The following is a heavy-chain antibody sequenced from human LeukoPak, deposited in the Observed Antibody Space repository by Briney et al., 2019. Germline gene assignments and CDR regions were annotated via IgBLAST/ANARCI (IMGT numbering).Heavy chain of an antibody. CDR1: GGSISSYY. D-gene: IGHD2-2*02. Sequence: SETLSLTCTVSGGSISSYYWSWIRQPPGKGLEWIGYIYYSGSTNYNPSLKSRVTISVDTSKNQFSLKLSSVTAADTAVYYCARSVPAAIGAAFDIWGQGTMVTVSS. CDR2: IYYSGST. CDR3: ARSVPAAIGAAFDI. J-gene: IGHJ3*02. V-gene: IGHV4-59*01.